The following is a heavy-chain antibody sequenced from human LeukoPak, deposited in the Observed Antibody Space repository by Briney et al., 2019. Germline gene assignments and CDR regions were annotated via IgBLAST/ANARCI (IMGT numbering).Heavy chain of an antibody. D-gene: IGHD6-19*01. CDR2: IIPIFGTA. V-gene: IGHV1-69*05. Sequence: ASVKVSCKASGGTFSSYAISWVRQAPGQGLEWMGRIIPIFGTANYAQKFQGRVTITTDESTSTACMELSSLRSEDTAVYYCARTRPRYSSGWYEGDYWGQGTLVTVSS. CDR1: GGTFSSYA. CDR3: ARTRPRYSSGWYEGDY. J-gene: IGHJ4*02.